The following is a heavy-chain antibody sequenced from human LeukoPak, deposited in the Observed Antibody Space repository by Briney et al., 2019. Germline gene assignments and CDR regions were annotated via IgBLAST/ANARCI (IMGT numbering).Heavy chain of an antibody. Sequence: SQTLSLTCTVSGGSISSGSYYWHWIRQPAGKGLEWIGRIYTFGSSNYNPSLKSRVTISVDTSKNQFSLKLSSVTAADAAVYYCARDGRKKDTAIYWGQGTLVTVSS. CDR3: ARDGRKKDTAIY. CDR1: GGSISSGSYY. V-gene: IGHV4-61*02. CDR2: IYTFGSS. J-gene: IGHJ4*02. D-gene: IGHD5-18*01.